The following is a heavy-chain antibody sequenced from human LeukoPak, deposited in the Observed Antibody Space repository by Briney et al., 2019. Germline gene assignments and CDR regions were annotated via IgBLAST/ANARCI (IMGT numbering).Heavy chain of an antibody. J-gene: IGHJ5*02. CDR1: GGSLSGYY. D-gene: IGHD3-22*01. V-gene: IGHV4-34*01. CDR2: INHSGST. Sequence: SETLSLTCAVYGGSLSGYYWSWIRQPPGKGLEWIGEINHSGSTNYNPSLKSRVTISVDTSKNLFSLKLSSVTAADTAVYYCARFRRYYDSSGYSNWFDPWGQGTLVTVSS. CDR3: ARFRRYYDSSGYSNWFDP.